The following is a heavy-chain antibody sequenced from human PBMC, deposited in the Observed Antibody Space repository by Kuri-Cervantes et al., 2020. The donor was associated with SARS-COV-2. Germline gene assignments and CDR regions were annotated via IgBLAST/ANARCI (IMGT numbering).Heavy chain of an antibody. Sequence: SVKVSCKASGGTFSSYGVTWVRQAPGQGLEWMGGIIPIFGTTTSAQKLRGRVTITADKSTSTAYMELSSLRAEDTAVYYCARDLAAVAGGGWFDPWGQGTLVTVSS. CDR3: ARDLAAVAGGGWFDP. D-gene: IGHD6-19*01. CDR1: GGTFSSYG. CDR2: IIPIFGTT. J-gene: IGHJ5*02. V-gene: IGHV1-69*06.